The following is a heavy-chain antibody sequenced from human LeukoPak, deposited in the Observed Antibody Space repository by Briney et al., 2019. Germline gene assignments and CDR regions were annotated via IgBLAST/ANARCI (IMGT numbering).Heavy chain of an antibody. Sequence: ASVKVSCKASGYTFTGYYMHWVRQAPGQRLEWMGWINPNSGGTNYAQKFQGRVTMTRDTSISTAYMELSRLRADDTAVYYCARDRYGDYYFDYWGQGTLVTVSS. D-gene: IGHD4-17*01. CDR2: INPNSGGT. CDR3: ARDRYGDYYFDY. V-gene: IGHV1-2*02. CDR1: GYTFTGYY. J-gene: IGHJ4*02.